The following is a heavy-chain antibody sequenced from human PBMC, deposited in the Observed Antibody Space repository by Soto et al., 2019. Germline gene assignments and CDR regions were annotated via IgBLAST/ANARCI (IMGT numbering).Heavy chain of an antibody. CDR1: GGFVNSGGSY. J-gene: IGHJ3*02. CDR2: IYNSGNT. Sequence: QVQLQESGPGLLKPSQTLSLTCTVSGGFVNSGGSYWSWIRQHPAKGLEWIGFIYNSGNTYYNPSLQSRVTMSMNAYKHQFSLKLSSVTAADTDVYYCARDNVSLLGANSFNIWGQGTVVTVSS. D-gene: IGHD2-21*01. V-gene: IGHV4-31*03. CDR3: ARDNVSLLGANSFNI.